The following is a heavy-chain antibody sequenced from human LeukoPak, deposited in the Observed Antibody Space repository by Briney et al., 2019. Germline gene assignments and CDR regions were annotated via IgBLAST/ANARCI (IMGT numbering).Heavy chain of an antibody. V-gene: IGHV3-48*03. CDR2: ISSSGSTI. CDR3: ARRAGAYSHPYDY. CDR1: GFTFSSYE. Sequence: GGSLRLSCAASGFTFSSYEMNWVRQAPGRGLEWVSYISSSGSTIYYADSAKGRFTISRDNSKNTLYLQMNSLRAEDTAVYYCARRAGAYSHPYDYWGQGTLVTVSS. J-gene: IGHJ4*02. D-gene: IGHD4/OR15-4a*01.